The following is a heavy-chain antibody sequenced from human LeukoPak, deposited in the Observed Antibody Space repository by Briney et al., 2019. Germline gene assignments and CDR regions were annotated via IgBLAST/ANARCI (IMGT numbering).Heavy chain of an antibody. D-gene: IGHD2-2*01. Sequence: SVKVSCKASGGTLSSYAISWVRQAPGQGLEWMGGIIPIFGTANYAQKFQGRVTITTDESTSTAYMELSSLRSEDTAVYYCARGLIVVVPAANDAFDIWGQGTMVTVSS. J-gene: IGHJ3*02. V-gene: IGHV1-69*05. CDR1: GGTLSSYA. CDR2: IIPIFGTA. CDR3: ARGLIVVVPAANDAFDI.